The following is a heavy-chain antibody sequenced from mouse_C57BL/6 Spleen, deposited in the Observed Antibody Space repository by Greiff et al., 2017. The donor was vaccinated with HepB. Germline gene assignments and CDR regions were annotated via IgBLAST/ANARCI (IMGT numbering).Heavy chain of an antibody. D-gene: IGHD1-1*01. CDR3: ARFTTEYFDV. CDR1: GYSFTGYY. V-gene: IGHV1-42*01. CDR2: INPSTGGT. Sequence: VQLQQSGPELVKPGASVKISCKASGYSFTGYYMNWVKQSPEKSLEWIGEINPSTGGTTYNQKFKAKATLTVDKSSSTAYMQLKSLTSEDSAVYYCARFTTEYFDVWGTGTTVTVSS. J-gene: IGHJ1*03.